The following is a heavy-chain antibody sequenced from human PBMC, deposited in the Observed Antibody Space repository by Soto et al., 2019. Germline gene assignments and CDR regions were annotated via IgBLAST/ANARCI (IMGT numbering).Heavy chain of an antibody. CDR1: GFTVSNNY. CDR2: IYSGGST. Sequence: EVQLVESGGGLVQPGGSLRLSCAASGFTVSNNYMSWVRQAPGKGLEWVSVIYSGGSTYYADSVRGRFTLSRHNSNNTIYLQMNSLRPEATAVYYCARDRNDYIWGTYRSNWHFDLWGRGTLVTVSS. D-gene: IGHD3-16*02. CDR3: ARDRNDYIWGTYRSNWHFDL. V-gene: IGHV3-53*04. J-gene: IGHJ2*01.